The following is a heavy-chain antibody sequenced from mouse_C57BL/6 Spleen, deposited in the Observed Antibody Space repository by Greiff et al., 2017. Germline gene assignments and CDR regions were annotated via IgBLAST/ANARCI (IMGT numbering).Heavy chain of an antibody. CDR1: GYTFTSYW. D-gene: IGHD1-1*01. J-gene: IGHJ4*01. CDR3: ARSGTTVDYAMDN. V-gene: IGHV1-64*01. CDR2: FHPNSGST. Sequence: QVQLQQPGAELVKPGASVKLSCKASGYTFTSYWMHWVKQRPGQGLEWIGMFHPNSGSTNYNEKFKSKATLTVDKSSSTAYMQLSSLTSEYSAVYYCARSGTTVDYAMDNWGQGTSVTFST.